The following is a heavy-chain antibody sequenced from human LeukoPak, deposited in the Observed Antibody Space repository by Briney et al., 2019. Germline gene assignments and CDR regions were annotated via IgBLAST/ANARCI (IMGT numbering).Heavy chain of an antibody. J-gene: IGHJ6*03. CDR3: ATNTYCSSTSCYTSYYYYYYMDV. CDR1: GYTFTSYY. CDR2: INPSGGST. Sequence: ASVKVSCKASGYTFTSYYMHWVRQAPGQGLEWMGIINPSGGSTSYAQKFQGRVTMTRDTSTSTAYMELSSLRSEDTAVYYCATNTYCSSTSCYTSYYYYYYMDVWGKGTTVTVSS. V-gene: IGHV1-46*01. D-gene: IGHD2-2*02.